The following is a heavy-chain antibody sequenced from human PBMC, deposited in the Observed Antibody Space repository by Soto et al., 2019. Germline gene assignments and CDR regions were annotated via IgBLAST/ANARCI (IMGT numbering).Heavy chain of an antibody. J-gene: IGHJ5*02. D-gene: IGHD2-2*01. CDR1: GYTFNFYG. CDR2: INPNTGGT. Sequence: ASVKVSCTASGYTFNFYGITWVRQAPGQGLEWMGWINPNTGGTNYAQKFQGRVTMTRDTSVSTAYMELSSLRSDDTAMYYCARGGYQLLVWFDPWGQGTLVTVSS. CDR3: ARGGYQLLVWFDP. V-gene: IGHV1-2*02.